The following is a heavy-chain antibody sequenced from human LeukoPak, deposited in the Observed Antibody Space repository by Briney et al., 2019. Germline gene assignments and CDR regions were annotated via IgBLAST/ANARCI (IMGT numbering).Heavy chain of an antibody. CDR1: GFSFEDYA. J-gene: IGHJ4*02. CDR3: ANGGYSSSHYYFDY. Sequence: PGGSLRLSCAASGFSFEDYAMHWVRQAPGKGLEWVSGISWNSGSIGYADSVKGRFTISRGNAKNSLYLQMNSLRAEDTALYYCANGGYSSSHYYFDYWGQGTLVTVSS. V-gene: IGHV3-9*01. D-gene: IGHD6-6*01. CDR2: ISWNSGSI.